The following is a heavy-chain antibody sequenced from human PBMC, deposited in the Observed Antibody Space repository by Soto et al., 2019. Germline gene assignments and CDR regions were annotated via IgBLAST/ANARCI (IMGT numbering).Heavy chain of an antibody. Sequence: ASVKVSCKASGYTFTGYYMHWVRQAPGQGLEWMGWINPNSGGTNYAQKFQGRVTMTRDTSISTAYMELSRLRSDDTAVYYCARDRRPCSGGSCYAAFDIWGQGTLVTV. J-gene: IGHJ3*02. D-gene: IGHD2-15*01. V-gene: IGHV1-2*02. CDR3: ARDRRPCSGGSCYAAFDI. CDR2: INPNSGGT. CDR1: GYTFTGYY.